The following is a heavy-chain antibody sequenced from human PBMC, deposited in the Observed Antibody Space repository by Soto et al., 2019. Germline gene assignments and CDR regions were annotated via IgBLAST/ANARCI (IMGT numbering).Heavy chain of an antibody. D-gene: IGHD5-18*01. V-gene: IGHV3-23*01. Sequence: GSLRLSCAASGFSFSSYAMSWVRQAPGKGLEWVSAISGSGGSTYYADSVKGRFTISRDNAKRSLYLQMNSLRAEDTAVYYCARDFYGGYTYGPGDYWGQGALVTVPS. CDR3: ARDFYGGYTYGPGDY. CDR2: ISGSGGST. CDR1: GFSFSSYA. J-gene: IGHJ4*02.